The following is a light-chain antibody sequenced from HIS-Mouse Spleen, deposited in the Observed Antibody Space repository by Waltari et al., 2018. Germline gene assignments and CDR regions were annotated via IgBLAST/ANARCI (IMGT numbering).Light chain of an antibody. V-gene: IGKV3-15*01. CDR2: GAS. CDR1: QSVSSN. J-gene: IGKJ1*01. CDR3: QKYNNWPRT. Sequence: EIVMTQSPATLSVSPGERATLSCRASQSVSSNLAWYQQKPGQAPRRLIYGASTRATGIPARLSGSGSGTEFTLTISSMQSEDFAVYYCQKYNNWPRTFGQGTKVEIK.